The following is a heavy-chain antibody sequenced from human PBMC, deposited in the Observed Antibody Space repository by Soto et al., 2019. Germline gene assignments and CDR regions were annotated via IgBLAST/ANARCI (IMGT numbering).Heavy chain of an antibody. V-gene: IGHV3-30-3*01. CDR3: ARVFGYPDY. Sequence: GGSLRLSCAASGFTFSSYAMHWVRQAPGKGLEWVAVISYDGSNKYYADSVKGRFTISRDNSKNTLYLQMNSLRAEDTAVYYCARVFGYPDYWGQGTLVTVSS. D-gene: IGHD3-3*01. J-gene: IGHJ4*02. CDR2: ISYDGSNK. CDR1: GFTFSSYA.